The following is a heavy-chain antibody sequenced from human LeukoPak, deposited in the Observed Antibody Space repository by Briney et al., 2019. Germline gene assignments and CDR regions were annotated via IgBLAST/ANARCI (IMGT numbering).Heavy chain of an antibody. CDR1: GGSISSDY. J-gene: IGHJ4*02. D-gene: IGHD3-16*01. Sequence: PXETLSLTCTVSGGSISSDYWSWIRQPPGKGLEWIGYMYNSGSTNYNPSLKSRLTISVDTSKNQFSLKLSSVTAADTAVYYCARXRSFWGGTDYWGQGTLVTVSS. CDR3: ARXRSFWGGTDY. V-gene: IGHV4-59*01. CDR2: MYNSGST.